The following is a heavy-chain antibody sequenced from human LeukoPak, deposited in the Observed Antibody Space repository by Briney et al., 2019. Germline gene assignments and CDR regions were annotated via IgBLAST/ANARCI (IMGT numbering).Heavy chain of an antibody. Sequence: ASVKVSCKTSGYIFTGFYMHWVRQAPGQGLDWMGWINPNSGDTNYAQNFQGRVTITRDTSISTAYMELSRLTSDDTAVYYCARDGNEAVAGTGAVTSWGQRNTVSVSS. D-gene: IGHD6-19*01. CDR1: GYIFTGFY. V-gene: IGHV1-2*02. CDR3: ARDGNEAVAGTGAVTS. J-gene: IGHJ5*02. CDR2: INPNSGDT.